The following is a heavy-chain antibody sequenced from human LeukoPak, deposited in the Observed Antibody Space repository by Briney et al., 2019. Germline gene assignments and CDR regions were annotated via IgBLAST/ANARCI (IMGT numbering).Heavy chain of an antibody. CDR1: GFTFSSYA. D-gene: IGHD3-22*01. V-gene: IGHV3-23*01. CDR3: AKTPTYYYDSSGQNWFDP. CDR2: ISGSGGST. Sequence: GGSLRLSCAASGFTFSSYAMSWVRQAPGKGLEWVSAISGSGGSTYYADSVKGRFTISRDNSKNTLYQQMNSLRAEDTAVYYCAKTPTYYYDSSGQNWFDPWGQGTLVTVSS. J-gene: IGHJ5*02.